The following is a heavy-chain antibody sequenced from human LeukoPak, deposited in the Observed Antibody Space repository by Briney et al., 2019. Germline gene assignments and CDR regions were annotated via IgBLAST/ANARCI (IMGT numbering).Heavy chain of an antibody. CDR1: GGSISRSNW. Sequence: PSETLSLTCAVSGGSISRSNWWSWVRQPPGKGLEWIGDILHSGSTNYNPSLKSRVTISVDTSKNQFSLKLSSVTAADTAVYYCARARYSGYHVWGQGTTVTVSS. D-gene: IGHD5-12*01. V-gene: IGHV4-4*02. CDR3: ARARYSGYHV. J-gene: IGHJ6*02. CDR2: ILHSGST.